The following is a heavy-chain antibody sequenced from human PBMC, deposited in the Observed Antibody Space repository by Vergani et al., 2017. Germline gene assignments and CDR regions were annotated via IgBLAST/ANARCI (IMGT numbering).Heavy chain of an antibody. Sequence: QVQLQESGPGLVKPSETLSLTCTVSGGSISSYYWSWIRQPPGKGLEWIGYIYYSGSTNYNPSLKSRVTISVDTSKNQFSLKLSSVTAADTAVYYCARGWYQGYYYYGMDVWGQGTTVTVSS. D-gene: IGHD2-2*01. CDR3: ARGWYQGYYYYGMDV. CDR2: IYYSGST. J-gene: IGHJ6*02. V-gene: IGHV4-59*01. CDR1: GGSISSYY.